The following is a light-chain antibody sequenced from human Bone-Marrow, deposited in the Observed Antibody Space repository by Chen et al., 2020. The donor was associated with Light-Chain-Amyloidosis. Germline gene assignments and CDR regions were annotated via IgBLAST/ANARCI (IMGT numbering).Light chain of an antibody. Sequence: EIVLTQSPGTLSLSPGEGANLSCSASQTISSNYLTWYQQKFGQAPRLLIYGSSSRATGIPDRFTGSGSGTDFTLTINRLDPEDFAMYYCQQYGTSPLTFGGGTKVEIK. CDR2: GSS. V-gene: IGKV3-20*01. CDR3: QQYGTSPLT. J-gene: IGKJ4*01. CDR1: QTISSNY.